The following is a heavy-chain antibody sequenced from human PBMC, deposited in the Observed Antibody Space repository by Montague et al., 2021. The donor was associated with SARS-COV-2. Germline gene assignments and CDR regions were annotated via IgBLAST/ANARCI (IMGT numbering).Heavy chain of an antibody. CDR1: GFTFSSYS. D-gene: IGHD3-16*02. Sequence: SLRLSCAASGFTFSSYSMTWVRPAPGHGLEWVSSISSSSSYISYADSVKCRFTISRDNAKNSLYLQMNSLRAEDTAVYYCARDAYVWGSYRYSQYNWFDPGGQGTLVTVSS. V-gene: IGHV3-21*01. CDR3: ARDAYVWGSYRYSQYNWFDP. J-gene: IGHJ5*02. CDR2: ISSSSSYI.